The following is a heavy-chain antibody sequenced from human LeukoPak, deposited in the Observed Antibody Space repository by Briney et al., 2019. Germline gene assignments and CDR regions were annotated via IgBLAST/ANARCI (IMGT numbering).Heavy chain of an antibody. J-gene: IGHJ4*02. CDR2: ISSSSSTI. D-gene: IGHD4-23*01. Sequence: GGSLRLSCAASGFTFSSYSMNWVRQAPGKGLEWVSYISSSSSTIYYADSVKGRFTISRDNAKNSLYLQMNSLRAEDTAVYYCARADYGGNSGGGYWGQGTLVTVSS. CDR3: ARADYGGNSGGGY. V-gene: IGHV3-48*04. CDR1: GFTFSSYS.